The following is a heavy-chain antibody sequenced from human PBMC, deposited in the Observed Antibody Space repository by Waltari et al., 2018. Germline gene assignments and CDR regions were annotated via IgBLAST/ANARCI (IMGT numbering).Heavy chain of an antibody. Sequence: QVQLQQWGAGLLKPSETLSLTCAVYGGSFSGYYWSCIRQPPGKGLEWIGEINDSGSNHYNPTRKSRVTKSIDTSKNQFSMKLSSVTAADTDVYYCARVGGLLGWLSGSYFYNYYMDVWDKGATVTVSS. V-gene: IGHV4-34*01. CDR3: ARVGGLLGWLSGSYFYNYYMDV. J-gene: IGHJ6*03. D-gene: IGHD3-3*01. CDR2: INDSGSN. CDR1: GGSFSGYY.